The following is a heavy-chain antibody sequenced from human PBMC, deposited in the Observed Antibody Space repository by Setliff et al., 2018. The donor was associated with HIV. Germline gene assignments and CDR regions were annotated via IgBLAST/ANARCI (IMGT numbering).Heavy chain of an antibody. Sequence: SETLSLTCTVSGYSISSGYYWGWIRQPPGKGLEWIGSIYHSGSTYYNPSLKSRVTISVDTSKNQFSLKLSSVTAADTAVYYCARVPRGGSYVDYWGQGTLVTVS. V-gene: IGHV4-38-2*02. CDR1: GYSISSGYY. D-gene: IGHD1-26*01. J-gene: IGHJ4*02. CDR3: ARVPRGGSYVDY. CDR2: IYHSGST.